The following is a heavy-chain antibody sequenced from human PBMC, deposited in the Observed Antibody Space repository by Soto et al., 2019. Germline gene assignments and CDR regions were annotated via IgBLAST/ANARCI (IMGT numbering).Heavy chain of an antibody. Sequence: ASVKVSCKASRYTFTSYSIYWVRQAPGQRLEWMGSINTGNGKTKYSQKFQGRVTITRDASASTAYLELSGLRSEDTAVYYCARVVSPGERSQKWYIDYWGQGTLVTVS. J-gene: IGHJ4*02. CDR1: RYTFTSYS. D-gene: IGHD3-16*01. CDR2: INTGNGKT. CDR3: ARVVSPGERSQKWYIDY. V-gene: IGHV1-3*04.